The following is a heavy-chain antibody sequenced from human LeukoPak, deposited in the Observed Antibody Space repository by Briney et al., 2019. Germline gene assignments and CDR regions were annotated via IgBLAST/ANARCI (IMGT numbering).Heavy chain of an antibody. Sequence: ASVKVSCKASGYTFTSYGISWVRQAPGQGLEWMGWISAYNGNTNYAQKLQGRVTMTTDTSTSTAYMELRSLRSDDTAVYYCAREGLISYGSGSPFYYYYYYMDVWGKGTTVTVSS. D-gene: IGHD3-10*01. CDR2: ISAYNGNT. J-gene: IGHJ6*03. CDR3: AREGLISYGSGSPFYYYYYYMDV. CDR1: GYTFTSYG. V-gene: IGHV1-18*01.